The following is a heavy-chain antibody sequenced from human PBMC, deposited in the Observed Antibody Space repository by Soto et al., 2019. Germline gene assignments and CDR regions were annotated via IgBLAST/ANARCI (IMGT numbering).Heavy chain of an antibody. V-gene: IGHV3-15*01. CDR1: GFTFSNAW. J-gene: IGHJ4*02. CDR2: IKTKTDGGTT. D-gene: IGHD5-18*01. Sequence: GSLRLSCAASGFTFSNAWMNWVRQAPGKGLEWVGRIKTKTDGGTTDYAAPVKGRFTNSRDDSKNTLYLEMNSLKTEDTAVYYCTTVRVQLWSTDYFDSWGQGTLVTVAS. CDR3: TTVRVQLWSTDYFDS.